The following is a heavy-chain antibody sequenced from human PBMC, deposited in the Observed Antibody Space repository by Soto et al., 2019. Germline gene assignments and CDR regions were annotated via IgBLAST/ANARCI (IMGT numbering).Heavy chain of an antibody. CDR1: SGSTSSSNW. D-gene: IGHD3-16*02. CDR3: ARVVCDYVWGSYRYTCAGWFDP. Sequence: PSETLSLTCAVSSGSTSSSNWWSWVRQPPGKGLEWIGEIYHSGSTNYNPSLKSRVTISVDKSKNQFSLKLSSVTAADTAVYYCARVVCDYVWGSYRYTCAGWFDPWGQGTLVTVS. CDR2: IYHSGST. V-gene: IGHV4-4*02. J-gene: IGHJ5*02.